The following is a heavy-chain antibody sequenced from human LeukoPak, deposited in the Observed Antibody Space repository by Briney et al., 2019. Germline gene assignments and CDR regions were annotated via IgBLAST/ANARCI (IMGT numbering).Heavy chain of an antibody. CDR2: IIPIFGTA. CDR3: ARDADYYGSGSYVWFDP. CDR1: GGTFSSYA. Sequence: SVKVSCKASGGTFSSYAISWVRQAPGQGLEWMGGIIPIFGTANYAQKFQGRVTITADESTSTAYMELRSLRSDDTAVYYCARDADYYGSGSYVWFDPWGQGTLVTVSS. J-gene: IGHJ5*02. V-gene: IGHV1-69*13. D-gene: IGHD3-10*01.